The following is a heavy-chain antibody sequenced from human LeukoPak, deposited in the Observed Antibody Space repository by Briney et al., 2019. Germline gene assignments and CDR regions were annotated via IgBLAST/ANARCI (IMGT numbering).Heavy chain of an antibody. Sequence: GGSLRLSCAASGFTFSGSAMHWVRQASGKGLEGVGRIRSKTNSYATAYAASVKGRFNIFSDDSKNTAYMQMNSLRTEDTAVYYCTRYYYDGSGYYYLFDYWGQGTLVTVSS. D-gene: IGHD3-22*01. J-gene: IGHJ4*02. CDR3: TRYYYDGSGYYYLFDY. CDR2: IRSKTNSYAT. V-gene: IGHV3-73*01. CDR1: GFTFSGSA.